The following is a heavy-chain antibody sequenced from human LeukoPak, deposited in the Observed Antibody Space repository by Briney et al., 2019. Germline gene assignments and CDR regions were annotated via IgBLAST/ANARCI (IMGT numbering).Heavy chain of an antibody. J-gene: IGHJ4*02. V-gene: IGHV4-31*03. Sequence: SQTLSLTCTVSGGSISSGGYYWSWIRQHPGKGLEWIGYIYYSGSTYYNPSLKSRVTISVDTSKNQFSLELSSVTAADTAVYYCARVRLRFLEWSLYPNYFDYWGQGTLVTVSS. CDR3: ARVRLRFLEWSLYPNYFDY. D-gene: IGHD3-3*01. CDR2: IYYSGST. CDR1: GGSISSGGYY.